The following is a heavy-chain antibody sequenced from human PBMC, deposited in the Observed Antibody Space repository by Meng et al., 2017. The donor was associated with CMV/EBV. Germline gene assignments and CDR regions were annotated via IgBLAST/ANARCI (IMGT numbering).Heavy chain of an antibody. CDR2: IRYDGSNK. CDR1: GFTFSSYG. J-gene: IGHJ6*02. CDR3: AKASRWGDLFYGMDV. V-gene: IGHV3-30*02. Sequence: GESLKISCAASGFTFSSYGMHWVRQAPGKGLEWVAFIRYDGSNKYYADSVKGRFTISRDNSKNTLYLQMKSLRAEDTAVYYCAKASRWGDLFYGMDVWGQGTTVTVSS. D-gene: IGHD6-13*01.